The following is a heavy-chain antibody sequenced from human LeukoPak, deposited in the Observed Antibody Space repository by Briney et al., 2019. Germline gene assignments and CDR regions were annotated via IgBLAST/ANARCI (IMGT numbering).Heavy chain of an antibody. CDR1: GFTFNTYA. D-gene: IGHD4-17*01. CDR2: ICGNGGST. J-gene: IGHJ4*02. V-gene: IGHV3-23*01. Sequence: GGSLRLSCAASGFTFNTYAMNWVRHAPGKGLEWVSAICGNGGSTYYADSVKGRFTISRDNAKNSLYLQMNRLRDEDTGVYYCARGKIGYYYGDYDGYWGQGTLVTVSS. CDR3: ARGKIGYYYGDYDGY.